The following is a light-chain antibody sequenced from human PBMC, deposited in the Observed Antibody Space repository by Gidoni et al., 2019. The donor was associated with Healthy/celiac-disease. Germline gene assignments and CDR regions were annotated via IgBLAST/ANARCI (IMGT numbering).Light chain of an antibody. CDR3: QSYDSSLSGWV. Sequence: QSVLTQPPSVSGAPGQRVTISCTGSSSNIGAGYDGHWYQQLPGTAPNRLIYGNSNRPSGVPDRFSGSKSGTSASLAITGLQAEDEADYYCQSYDSSLSGWVFGGGTKLTVL. CDR2: GNS. V-gene: IGLV1-40*01. CDR1: SSNIGAGYD. J-gene: IGLJ3*02.